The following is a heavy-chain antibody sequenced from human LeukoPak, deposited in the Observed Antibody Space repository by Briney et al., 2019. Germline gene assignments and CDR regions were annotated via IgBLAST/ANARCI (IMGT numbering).Heavy chain of an antibody. D-gene: IGHD4-23*01. J-gene: IGHJ4*02. CDR2: ITGSSNFM. CDR1: GFPFIPYT. V-gene: IGHV3-21*01. CDR3: AGDFSQSRNSDY. Sequence: PGGSLSLSCEAPGFPFIPYTWIWFGQAPGRGLDWVSSITGSSNFMSYADSVKGRFTISRDNARNSLYLQMNSLRAEDTAVYYCAGDFSQSRNSDYWGQGTLVTVSS.